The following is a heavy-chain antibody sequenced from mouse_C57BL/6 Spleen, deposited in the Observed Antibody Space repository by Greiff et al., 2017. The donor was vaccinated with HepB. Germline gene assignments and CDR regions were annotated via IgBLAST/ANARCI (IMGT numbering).Heavy chain of an antibody. CDR2: INPSDSYT. CDR3: ASEYYGRCLDD. Sequence: QVQLQQPGAELVMPGASVKLSCKASGYTFTSYWMHWVKQRPGQGLEWIGDINPSDSYTNYNEKFKSKATLTVDKSSSTAYMQLSSLTSDDSAVYYCASEYYGRCLDDWGTGTTVTVSS. D-gene: IGHD1-1*01. V-gene: IGHV1-69*01. J-gene: IGHJ1*03. CDR1: GYTFTSYW.